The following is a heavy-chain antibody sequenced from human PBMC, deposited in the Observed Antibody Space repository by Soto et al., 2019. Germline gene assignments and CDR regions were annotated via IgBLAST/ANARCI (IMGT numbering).Heavy chain of an antibody. CDR2: IIPIFGTA. J-gene: IGHJ3*02. CDR1: GGTFSSYA. D-gene: IGHD3-3*01. V-gene: IGHV1-69*01. CDR3: ARGEGWCFWSGYSADDAFDI. Sequence: QVQLVQSGAEVKKPGSSVKVSCKASGGTFSSYAISWVRQAPGQGLEWMGGIIPIFGTANYAQKFQGRVTITADESTSTAYMELSSLRSEDTAVYYCARGEGWCFWSGYSADDAFDIWGQGTMVTVSS.